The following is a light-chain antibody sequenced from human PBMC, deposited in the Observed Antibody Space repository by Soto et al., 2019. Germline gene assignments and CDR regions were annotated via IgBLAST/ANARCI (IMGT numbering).Light chain of an antibody. J-gene: IGLJ1*01. CDR1: SSNIGSNT. V-gene: IGLV1-44*01. CDR3: AAWDDSLNGLV. CDR2: NNN. Sequence: QSVLTQPPSASGTPGQSVTISCSGSSSNIGSNTVNWYQQLPGTAPKLLIYNNNQLPSGVPDRFSGSKSGTSASLAISGLQSEDEADYYCAAWDDSLNGLVFGTGTKVTVL.